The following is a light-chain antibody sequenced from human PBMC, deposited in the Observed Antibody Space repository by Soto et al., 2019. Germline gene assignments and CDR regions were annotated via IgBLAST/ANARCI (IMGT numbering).Light chain of an antibody. CDR3: SSSTTSSTLV. J-gene: IGLJ3*02. CDR1: GSDVGGYSY. Sequence: QSALTQPASVSGSPGQSITISCTGTGSDVGGYSYVSWYQHHPGKAPRLLINAVSNRPSGISNRFSGSKSGNVASLTISGLQAEDEAEYYCSSSTTSSTLVFGGGTKLTVL. CDR2: AVS. V-gene: IGLV2-14*01.